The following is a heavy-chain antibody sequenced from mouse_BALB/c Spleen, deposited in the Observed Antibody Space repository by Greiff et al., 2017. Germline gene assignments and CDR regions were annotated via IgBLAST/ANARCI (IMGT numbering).Heavy chain of an antibody. Sequence: EVKLMESGGGLVQPGGSLKLSCAASGFTFSSYAMSWVRQTPEKMLEWVASISSGGSTYYPDSVKGRFTISRDNARNILYLQMSSLRSEDTAMYYCARSGSFDYWGQGTTLTVAA. CDR1: GFTFSSYA. V-gene: IGHV5-6-5*01. J-gene: IGHJ2*01. CDR3: ARSGSFDY. D-gene: IGHD1-1*01. CDR2: ISSGGST.